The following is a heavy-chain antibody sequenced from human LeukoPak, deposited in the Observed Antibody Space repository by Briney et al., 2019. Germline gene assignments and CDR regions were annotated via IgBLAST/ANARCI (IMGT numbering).Heavy chain of an antibody. CDR3: ARAENRRYFDWLLGTVTYFDY. CDR2: ISAYNGNT. D-gene: IGHD3-9*01. Sequence: ASVKVSCKASGGTFSSYAISWVRQAPGQGLEWMGWISAYNGNTNYAQKLQGRVTMTTDTSTSTAYMELSSLRSEDTAVYYCARAENRRYFDWLLGTVTYFDYWGQGTLVTVSS. CDR1: GGTFSSYA. J-gene: IGHJ4*02. V-gene: IGHV1-18*01.